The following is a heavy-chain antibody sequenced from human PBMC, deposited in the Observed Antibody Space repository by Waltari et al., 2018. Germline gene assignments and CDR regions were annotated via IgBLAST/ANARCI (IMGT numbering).Heavy chain of an antibody. V-gene: IGHV3-74*01. CDR3: VRGMGDY. J-gene: IGHJ4*02. CDR1: GFPANLNNFW. Sequence: VESGGGLVRPGGSLRLSCVASGFPANLNNFWMHWVRQAPGEGLVWVSRINGDGGLIAYADSVKGRFTVSRDNARNTLDLQMNNLRVEDTAVYYCVRGMGDYWGQGTLVTVSS. D-gene: IGHD3-16*01. CDR2: INGDGGLI.